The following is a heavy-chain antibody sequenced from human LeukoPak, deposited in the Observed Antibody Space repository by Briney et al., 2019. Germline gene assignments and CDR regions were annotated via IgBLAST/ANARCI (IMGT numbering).Heavy chain of an antibody. Sequence: GGSLRLSCAASGFTFSNYAMNWVRQVPGKGLEWVSSISGSSTDIYYADSVKGRFTISRDNAKNSLYLQINSLRAEDTAIYYCARRGYHDSSGYDYWGQGTLVTVSS. CDR1: GFTFSNYA. CDR3: ARRGYHDSSGYDY. D-gene: IGHD3-22*01. V-gene: IGHV3-21*01. CDR2: ISGSSTDI. J-gene: IGHJ4*02.